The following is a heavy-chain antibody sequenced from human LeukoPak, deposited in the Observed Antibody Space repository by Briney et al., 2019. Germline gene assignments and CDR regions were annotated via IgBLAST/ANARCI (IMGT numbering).Heavy chain of an antibody. CDR2: ITLSGGST. Sequence: GGSLRLSCAASGFTFSSYDMSWVRQAPGKGLEWVSSITLSGGSTFYADSVMGRFTISRDNSKNTLYLQMNSLGAEDTAVYYCAKRGNPAVGHHYLDVWGEGTTVSVSS. CDR3: AKRGNPAVGHHYLDV. CDR1: GFTFSSYD. J-gene: IGHJ6*03. V-gene: IGHV3-23*01. D-gene: IGHD2-2*01.